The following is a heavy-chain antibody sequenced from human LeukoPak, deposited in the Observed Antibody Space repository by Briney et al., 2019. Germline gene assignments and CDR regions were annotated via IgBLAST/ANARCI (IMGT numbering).Heavy chain of an antibody. V-gene: IGHV3-33*01. CDR2: IWYDGSIH. CDR3: ARAGYCSGGSCYGSDY. D-gene: IGHD2-15*01. CDR1: GFTFSSYG. Sequence: GGSLGLSCAASGFTFSSYGMHWVRQAPGKGLEWVAAIWYDGSIHYYADSVKGRFTISRDNSKNTLYMQMDSLRAEDTAVYYCARAGYCSGGSCYGSDYWGQGTLVSVSS. J-gene: IGHJ4*02.